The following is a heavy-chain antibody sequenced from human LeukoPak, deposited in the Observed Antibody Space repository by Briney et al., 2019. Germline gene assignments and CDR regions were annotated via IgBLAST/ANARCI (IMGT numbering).Heavy chain of an antibody. CDR2: INHSGST. D-gene: IGHD3-3*01. J-gene: IGHJ6*03. Sequence: PSETLSLTCAVYGGSFSGYYWSWIRQPPGKGLEWIGEINHSGSTNYNPSLKSRVTISVDTSKNQFSLKLSSVTAADTAVYYCARGEWSYDFWSGYYPAPSYYMDVWGKGTTVTVSS. V-gene: IGHV4-34*01. CDR3: ARGEWSYDFWSGYYPAPSYYMDV. CDR1: GGSFSGYY.